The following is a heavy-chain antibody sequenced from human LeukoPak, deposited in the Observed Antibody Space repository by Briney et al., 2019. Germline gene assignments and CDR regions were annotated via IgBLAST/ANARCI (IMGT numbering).Heavy chain of an antibody. Sequence: SETLSLTCTVSGGPISSYYWSWIRQPPGKGLEWIGYIYYSGSTNYNPSLKSRVTISVDTSKNQFSLKLSSVTAADTAVYYCARCAPYGSGSYFWFDPWGQGTLVTDSS. CDR2: IYYSGST. J-gene: IGHJ5*02. V-gene: IGHV4-59*01. CDR1: GGPISSYY. CDR3: ARCAPYGSGSYFWFDP. D-gene: IGHD3-10*01.